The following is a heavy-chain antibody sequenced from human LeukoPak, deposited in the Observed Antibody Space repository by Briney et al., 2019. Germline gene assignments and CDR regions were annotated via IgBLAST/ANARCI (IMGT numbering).Heavy chain of an antibody. V-gene: IGHV3-21*01. CDR1: GFTFSSYS. D-gene: IGHD5-12*01. CDR2: ISSSSSYI. J-gene: IGHJ4*02. Sequence: GGSLRLSCAASGFTFSSYSMNWVRQAPGKGLEWVSSISSSSSYIYYADSVKGRFTISRDNAKNSLYLQMNSLRAEDTAVYYCARDEPSGCEYFDYWGQGTLVTVSS. CDR3: ARDEPSGCEYFDY.